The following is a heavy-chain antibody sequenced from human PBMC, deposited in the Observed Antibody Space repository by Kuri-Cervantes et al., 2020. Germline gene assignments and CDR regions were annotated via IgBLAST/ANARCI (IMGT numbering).Heavy chain of an antibody. Sequence: SETLSLTCTVSGGSISSYYWSWVRQPAGKGLEWIRRVHSSGGTDYNPSLKSRVTISVDTSKNQFSLKLSSVTAADTAVYYCAREADTAMVIDYWGQGTLVTVSS. V-gene: IGHV4-4*07. D-gene: IGHD5-18*01. CDR3: AREADTAMVIDY. CDR1: GGSISSYY. CDR2: VHSSGGT. J-gene: IGHJ4*02.